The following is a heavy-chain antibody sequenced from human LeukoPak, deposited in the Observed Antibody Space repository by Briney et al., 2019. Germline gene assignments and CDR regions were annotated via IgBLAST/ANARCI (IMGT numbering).Heavy chain of an antibody. Sequence: SXXXSXXCNVFGYSISXGXXXGGXRXPPGXXXXXXGSKHHSGNIDDNPSLKSRVSISVDTSKNQFSLKLSSVTAADTAVYYCARDSWPEVVRFDYWGQGILVTVSS. CDR1: GYSISXGXX. CDR2: KHHSGNI. V-gene: IGHV4-38-2*02. J-gene: IGHJ4*02. CDR3: ARDSWPEVVRFDY. D-gene: IGHD1-14*01.